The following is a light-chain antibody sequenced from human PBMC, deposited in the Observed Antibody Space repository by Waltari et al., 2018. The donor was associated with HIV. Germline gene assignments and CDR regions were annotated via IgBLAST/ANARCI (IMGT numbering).Light chain of an antibody. CDR3: QSYDSSLNTWV. CDR1: TSNTGAGSD. J-gene: IGLJ3*02. V-gene: IGLV1-40*01. CDR2: SNN. Sequence: QSVLPQPPSVSGAPGQRVTISCTGSTSNTGAGSDVHWYHHLPGTAPKLLIYSNNNRPSGVSDRFSGSKSGTSASLAITGLQAEDEADYYCQSYDSSLNTWVFGGGTKLTVL.